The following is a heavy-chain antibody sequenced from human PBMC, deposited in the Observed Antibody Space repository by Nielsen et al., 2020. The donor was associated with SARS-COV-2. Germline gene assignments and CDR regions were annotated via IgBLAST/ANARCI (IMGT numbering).Heavy chain of an antibody. CDR1: GLTLSPFW. V-gene: IGHV3-48*04. D-gene: IGHD3-22*01. CDR2: ISISSATT. J-gene: IGHJ4*02. CDR3: ARGGYYDGSGLDY. Sequence: GGSLRLSCTASGLTLSPFWMHWVRQAPGKGLEWVSYISISSATTYYADSVKGRFTVSRDNAKSSLYLQMNNLRAEDTALYYCARGGYYDGSGLDYWGQGTLVTVSS.